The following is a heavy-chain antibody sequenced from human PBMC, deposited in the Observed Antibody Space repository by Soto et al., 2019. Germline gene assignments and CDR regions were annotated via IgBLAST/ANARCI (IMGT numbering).Heavy chain of an antibody. V-gene: IGHV4-30-2*01. CDR1: GGSISSGDYS. D-gene: IGHD4-17*01. CDR3: ARDYGDYALDY. CDR2: IYHSGST. Sequence: SETLSLTCAVSGGSISSGDYSWSWIRLPPGKGLEWIGYIYHSGSTYYNPSLKSRVTISVDRSKNQFSLKLSSVTAADTAVYYCARDYGDYALDYWGQGTLVTVS. J-gene: IGHJ4*02.